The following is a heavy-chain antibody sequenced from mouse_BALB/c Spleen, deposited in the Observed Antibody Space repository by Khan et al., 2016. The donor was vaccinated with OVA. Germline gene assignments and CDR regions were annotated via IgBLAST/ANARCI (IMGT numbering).Heavy chain of an antibody. D-gene: IGHD2-14*01. CDR3: ARSTYRYAFAY. CDR2: MISSGYT. J-gene: IGHJ3*01. Sequence: EVQLQESGPSLVQPSQTLSLTCSVTGDSISSGYWSWIRKFPGNKLEYMGYMISSGYTYYNPSLKSRISITRHTSKNQYYLPLNSVTTEDTATYYCARSTYRYAFAYWGQGTLVTVSA. V-gene: IGHV3-8*02. CDR1: GDSISSGY.